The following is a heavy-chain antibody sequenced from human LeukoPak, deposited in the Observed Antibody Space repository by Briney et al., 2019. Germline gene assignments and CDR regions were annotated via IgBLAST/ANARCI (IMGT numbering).Heavy chain of an antibody. D-gene: IGHD3-10*01. CDR1: GFTFSSYW. CDR3: ARDMVRGVHDY. V-gene: IGHV3-21*05. Sequence: GGSLRLSCAASGFTFSSYWMGWVRQAPGKGLECVSYISTGGIDIHYADSVKGRFTISRDNAKNALYLQMNSLRAEDTAVYYCARDMVRGVHDYWGQGTLVTVSS. CDR2: ISTGGIDI. J-gene: IGHJ4*02.